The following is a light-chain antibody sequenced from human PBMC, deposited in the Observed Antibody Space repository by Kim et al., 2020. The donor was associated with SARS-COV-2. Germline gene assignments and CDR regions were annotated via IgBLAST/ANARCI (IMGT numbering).Light chain of an antibody. CDR2: DNN. J-gene: IGLJ3*02. CDR3: QAYDISLSGWV. CDR1: SSNLGAGYD. Sequence: QSVLTQPPSVSGAPGQKVTFTCTGSSSNLGAGYDVHWYQLLPGTAPKLLISDNNSRPSGVPDRFSGSKSGASASLAITGLQAEDEAEYFCQAYDISLSGWVFGGGTQLTVL. V-gene: IGLV1-40*01.